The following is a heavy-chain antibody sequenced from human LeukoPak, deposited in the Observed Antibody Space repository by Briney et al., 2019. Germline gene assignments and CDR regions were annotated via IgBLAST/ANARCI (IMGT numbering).Heavy chain of an antibody. V-gene: IGHV3-21*04. CDR1: GFTFSSYS. Sequence: PGGSLRLSCAASGFTFSSYSMNWVRQAPGKGLEWVSSISSSSSYIYYADSVKGRFTISRDNAKNSLYLQMNSLRAEDTAVYYCAKDELRYFDWLFDYWGQGTLVTVSS. CDR3: AKDELRYFDWLFDY. J-gene: IGHJ4*02. CDR2: ISSSSSYI. D-gene: IGHD3-9*01.